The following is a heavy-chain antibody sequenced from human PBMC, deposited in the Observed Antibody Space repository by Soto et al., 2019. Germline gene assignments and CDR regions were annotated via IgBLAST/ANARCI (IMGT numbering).Heavy chain of an antibody. CDR1: GRNFDDFA. J-gene: IGHJ4*02. D-gene: IGHD3-3*01. Sequence: EVQLVESGGRLVQPGRSLRLSCVGTGRNFDDFAMHWVRQASGKGLEWVSGMTWNSRVLAYADSVKGRFTISRDNARNSLYLQMDSLRDEDTALYYCAKGRYDFWSPYYFDSWGQGTLVTVSS. CDR3: AKGRYDFWSPYYFDS. CDR2: MTWNSRVL. V-gene: IGHV3-9*01.